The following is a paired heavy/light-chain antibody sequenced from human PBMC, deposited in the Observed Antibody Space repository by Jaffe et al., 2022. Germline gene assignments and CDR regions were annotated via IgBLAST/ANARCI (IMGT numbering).Light chain of an antibody. CDR2: GAS. Sequence: EIVLTQSPGTLSLSPGERATLSCRASQSVSSSYLAWYQQKPGQAPRLLIYGASTRATGIPDRFSGSGSGTDFTLTISRLEPEDFAVYYCQQYGSSPWTFGQGTKVEIK. V-gene: IGKV3-20*01. CDR1: QSVSSSY. CDR3: QQYGSSPWT. J-gene: IGKJ1*01.
Heavy chain of an antibody. CDR2: INTNTGSP. D-gene: IGHD2-2*01. CDR1: GYTFSSYG. V-gene: IGHV7-4-1*02. J-gene: IGHJ3*02. CDR3: ARDQTDCSSTRCYWSVFES. Sequence: QVQLVQSGSELKKPGASVKVSCKASGYTFSSYGMHWVRQAPGQGLEWMGWINTNTGSPTYAQGSTGRFVFSLDTSVSTAYLQINSLKAEDTAVYYCARDQTDCSSTRCYWSVFESWGQGTRVTVSS.